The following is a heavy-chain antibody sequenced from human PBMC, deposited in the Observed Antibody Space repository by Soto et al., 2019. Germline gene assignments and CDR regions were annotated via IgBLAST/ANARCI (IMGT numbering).Heavy chain of an antibody. D-gene: IGHD2-21*02. CDR2: IKQDGSEK. CDR1: GFTFSSYW. Sequence: GGSLRLSCAASGFTFSSYWMSWVRQAPGKGLEWVANIKQDGSEKYYVDSVKGRITISRDNAKNSLYLQMNSLRAEDTAVYYCARAYCGGDCYSEYFDYWGQGTLVTVSS. J-gene: IGHJ4*02. V-gene: IGHV3-7*01. CDR3: ARAYCGGDCYSEYFDY.